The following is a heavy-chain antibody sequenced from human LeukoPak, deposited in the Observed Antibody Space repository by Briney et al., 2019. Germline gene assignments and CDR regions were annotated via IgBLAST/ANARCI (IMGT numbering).Heavy chain of an antibody. CDR3: ARDCCSGYDSPHYYYYYYMDV. CDR1: GFTLYGYW. V-gene: IGHV3-7*01. D-gene: IGHD5-12*01. Sequence: EPGGSLRLSCAASGFTLYGYWMTWIRQAPGKGLEWVASIDLDGSNTYYVDSVRGRFTISRDNANNSLYLQMNSLRAEDTALYYCARDCCSGYDSPHYYYYYYMDVWGKGTTVTVSS. J-gene: IGHJ6*03. CDR2: IDLDGSNT.